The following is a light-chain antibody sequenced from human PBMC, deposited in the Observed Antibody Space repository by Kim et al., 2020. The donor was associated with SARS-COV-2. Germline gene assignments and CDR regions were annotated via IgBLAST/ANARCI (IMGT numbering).Light chain of an antibody. V-gene: IGKV1-39*01. CDR3: QQSYSTPQLT. CDR1: QSISNY. J-gene: IGKJ4*01. Sequence: DIQMTQSPSSLSASVGDRVTITCRASQSISNYLNWYQQKPGKAPELLIYAASSLQSGVPSRFSGSGSETDFTLTISSLQPEDFATYYCQQSYSTPQLTFGGGTKVDIK. CDR2: AAS.